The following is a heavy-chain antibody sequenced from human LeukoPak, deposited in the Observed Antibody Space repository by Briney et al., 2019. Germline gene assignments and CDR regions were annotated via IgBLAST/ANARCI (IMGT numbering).Heavy chain of an antibody. Sequence: SETLSLTCTVSGGSISSYYWSWIRQPPGKGLEWIGYIYYSGSTNYNPSLKNRVTISVDTSKNQFSLKLSSVTAADTAVYYCARSSIGYCSSTSCLFDYWGQGTLVTVSS. CDR2: IYYSGST. CDR1: GGSISSYY. CDR3: ARSSIGYCSSTSCLFDY. V-gene: IGHV4-59*01. D-gene: IGHD2-2*01. J-gene: IGHJ4*02.